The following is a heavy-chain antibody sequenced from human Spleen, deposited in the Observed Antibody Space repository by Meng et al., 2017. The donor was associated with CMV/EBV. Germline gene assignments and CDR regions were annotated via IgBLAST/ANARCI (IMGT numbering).Heavy chain of an antibody. D-gene: IGHD5-24*01. Sequence: GSLRLSCTVSGGSVTSISYYWNWIRQPPGKGLEWVAYIYYSGGTVYNPSLKSRVTMSVDTSKNQVSLKLRSVTAADRAVYFCARGEMATIGYCGQGTVVTVSS. CDR2: IYYSGGT. J-gene: IGHJ4*02. CDR1: GGSVTSISYY. CDR3: ARGEMATIGY. V-gene: IGHV4-61*01.